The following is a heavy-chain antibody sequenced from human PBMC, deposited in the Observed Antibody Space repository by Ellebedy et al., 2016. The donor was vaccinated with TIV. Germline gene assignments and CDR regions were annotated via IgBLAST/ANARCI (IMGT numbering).Heavy chain of an antibody. CDR2: INAGSGNT. CDR1: EYTFSLYA. J-gene: IGHJ4*02. V-gene: IGHV1-3*01. CDR3: ARSPLHYFDTSGYDH. Sequence: ASVKVSCKASEYTFSLYAIHWVRQAPGQRPEWMGWINAGSGNTKFSEKFQGRLTITRDTSADTAYMELSSLRSEDTAMYYCARSPLHYFDTSGYDHWGQGTLVTVSS. D-gene: IGHD3-22*01.